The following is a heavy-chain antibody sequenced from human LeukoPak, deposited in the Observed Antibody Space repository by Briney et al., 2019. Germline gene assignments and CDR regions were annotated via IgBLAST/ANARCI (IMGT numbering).Heavy chain of an antibody. Sequence: SETPSLTCAVYGGSFSGYYWSWIRQPPGKGLEWIGEINHSGSTNYNPSLKSRVTISVDTSKNQFSLKLSSVTAADTAVYYCAMTTVTPFDYWGQGTLVTVSS. V-gene: IGHV4-34*01. CDR1: GGSFSGYY. CDR2: INHSGST. D-gene: IGHD4-17*01. CDR3: AMTTVTPFDY. J-gene: IGHJ4*02.